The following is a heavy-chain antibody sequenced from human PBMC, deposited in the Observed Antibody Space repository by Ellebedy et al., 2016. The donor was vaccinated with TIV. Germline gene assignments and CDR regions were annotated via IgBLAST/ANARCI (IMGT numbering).Heavy chain of an antibody. CDR1: FSNYN. J-gene: IGHJ3*01. Sequence: GESLKISCAASFSNYNMNWVRQAPGKGLEWVSYISSSSSTIYYADSVKGRFTISRDNAKNTLYLQMISLRAEDTAVYYCVRGYYDGKVWGQGTMVTVSP. D-gene: IGHD3-22*01. V-gene: IGHV3-48*01. CDR3: VRGYYDGKV. CDR2: ISSSSSTI.